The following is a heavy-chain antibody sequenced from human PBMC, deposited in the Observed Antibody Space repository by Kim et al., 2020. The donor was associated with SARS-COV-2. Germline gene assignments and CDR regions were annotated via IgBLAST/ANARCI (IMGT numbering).Heavy chain of an antibody. CDR3: AAPDYGSSGYDGMDV. CDR1: GFTFDEYA. CDR2: ISGDGGST. J-gene: IGHJ6*02. V-gene: IGHV3-43*02. D-gene: IGHD3-22*01. Sequence: GGSLRLSCAASGFTFDEYAMYWVRQVPGKGPEWVSVISGDGGSTYYSDSVKGRFTISRDNRKNSLYLQMNSLRTEDTALYYCAAPDYGSSGYDGMDVWG.